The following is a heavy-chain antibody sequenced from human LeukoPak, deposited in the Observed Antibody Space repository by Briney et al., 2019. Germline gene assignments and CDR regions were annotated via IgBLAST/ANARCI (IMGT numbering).Heavy chain of an antibody. CDR2: IYPGDSDT. J-gene: IGHJ4*02. CDR3: ASIAAAGKYYFDY. V-gene: IGHV5-51*01. CDR1: GYSFTNYW. Sequence: GESLKISCKASGYSFTNYWIGWVRQMPGKGLEWMGIIYPGDSDTRYSPSFQGQVTISADKSISTAYLQWSSLKASDTAMYYCASIAAAGKYYFDYWGQGTLVTVSS. D-gene: IGHD6-13*01.